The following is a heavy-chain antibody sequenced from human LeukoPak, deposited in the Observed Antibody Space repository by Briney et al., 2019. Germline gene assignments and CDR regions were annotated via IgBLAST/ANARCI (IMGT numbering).Heavy chain of an antibody. Sequence: GGSLRLSCAASGFTFSSYSMNWVRQAPGKGLEWVSSISSSSSYIYYADSVKGRFTISRDNAKNSLYLQMNSVRAEDTAVYYCARGWRLTYFDYWGQGTLVTVSS. CDR1: GFTFSSYS. CDR3: ARGWRLTYFDY. CDR2: ISSSSSYI. V-gene: IGHV3-21*01. D-gene: IGHD6-25*01. J-gene: IGHJ4*02.